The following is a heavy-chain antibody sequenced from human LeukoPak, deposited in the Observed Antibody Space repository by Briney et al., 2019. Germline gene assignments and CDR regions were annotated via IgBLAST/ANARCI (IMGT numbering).Heavy chain of an antibody. CDR2: IKEDGSEK. CDR3: AREGWGGSFDY. J-gene: IGHJ4*02. V-gene: IGHV3-7*05. D-gene: IGHD3-16*01. CDR1: GFMFSGDL. Sequence: GGSLRLSCAVSGFMFSGDLMSWVRQAPGKGLEWVANIKEDGSEKYYVDSVKGRFTISRDNAKNSLYLQMNSLRAEDMAVYYCAREGWGGSFDYWGQGTLVTVSS.